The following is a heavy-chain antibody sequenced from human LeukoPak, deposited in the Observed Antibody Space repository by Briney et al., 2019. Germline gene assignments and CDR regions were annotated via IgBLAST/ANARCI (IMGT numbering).Heavy chain of an antibody. CDR1: GGSISSYH. V-gene: IGHV4-59*01. CDR2: IYYSGST. D-gene: IGHD4-17*01. J-gene: IGHJ4*02. CDR3: ARDAYGDYVQLDY. Sequence: SETLSLTCTVSGGSISSYHWSWIRQPPGKGLEWIGYIYYSGSTNYNPSLKSRVTISVDTSKNQFSLKLSSVTAADTAVYYCARDAYGDYVQLDYWGQGTLVTVSS.